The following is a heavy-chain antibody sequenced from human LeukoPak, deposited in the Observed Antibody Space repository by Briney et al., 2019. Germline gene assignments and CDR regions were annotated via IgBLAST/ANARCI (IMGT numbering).Heavy chain of an antibody. J-gene: IGHJ4*02. CDR2: ISSYTGYT. D-gene: IGHD3-22*01. Sequence: ASVKVSCKASGYTFTNYGISWVRQAPGQGLEWMGWISSYTGYTNYAQNLQGRVTMTTDTSTITAYMELRSLRSDDTAVYYCASSVLSSGYYPAYYFDYWGQGTLVTVSS. CDR1: GYTFTNYG. V-gene: IGHV1-18*01. CDR3: ASSVLSSGYYPAYYFDY.